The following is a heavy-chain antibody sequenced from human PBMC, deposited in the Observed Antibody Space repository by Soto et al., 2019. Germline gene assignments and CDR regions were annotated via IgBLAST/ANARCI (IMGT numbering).Heavy chain of an antibody. CDR3: ARFVRSCSATTCSTRAGV. V-gene: IGHV4-61*01. CDR2: IYSGGST. Sequence: SETLSLTCTVSGGFVNSDTHSWSWIRQTPGKRLEWIGFIYSGGSTKNPSLRSRVTMSVDTSKNQFSLKLRSVIVADTAVYHCARFVRSCSATTCSTRAGVWGQGITVTVSS. D-gene: IGHD2-2*01. CDR1: GGFVNSDTHS. J-gene: IGHJ6*02.